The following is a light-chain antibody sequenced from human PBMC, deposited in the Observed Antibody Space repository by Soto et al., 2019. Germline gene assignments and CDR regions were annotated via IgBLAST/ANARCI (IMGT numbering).Light chain of an antibody. V-gene: IGKV1-39*01. CDR1: QSISSY. J-gene: IGKJ1*01. CDR3: QQSYRTPWT. CDR2: AAS. Sequence: DIQMTQSPSSLSASVGDRVTITCRASQSISSYLNWYQQKPGKAPKLLIYAASSLQSGVPSRFSGSGSGTDVTLTISSLEPEDFATCDCQQSYRTPWTFGQGTKVEIK.